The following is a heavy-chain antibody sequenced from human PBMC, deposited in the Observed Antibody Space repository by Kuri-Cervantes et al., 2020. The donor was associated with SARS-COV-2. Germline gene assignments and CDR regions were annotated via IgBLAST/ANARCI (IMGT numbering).Heavy chain of an antibody. J-gene: IGHJ4*02. CDR1: GGSFSGYY. V-gene: IGHV4-34*01. CDR3: ARGGYTYGYRH. CDR2: INDSGST. D-gene: IGHD5-18*01. Sequence: GSLRLSCAVYGGSFSGYYWSWIRQPPGKGLEWIGEINDSGSTNYNPSLKSRVTISVDTSKNQFSLKLSSVTAADTAVYYCARGGYTYGYRHWGQGTLVTVSS.